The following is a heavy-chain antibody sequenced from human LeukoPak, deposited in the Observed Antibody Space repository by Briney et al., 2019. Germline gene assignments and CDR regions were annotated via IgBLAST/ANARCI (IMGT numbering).Heavy chain of an antibody. CDR2: IKHDGSEKQDGSEK. CDR3: ARSGRGVDSFYFYMDV. Sequence: GGSLRLSCAASGFTFSSYGMSWVRQAPGKGLEWVANIKHDGSEKQDGSEKNYVDSVKGRFTISRDNAKNSLYLQVNSLRAEDTAVYYCARSGRGVDSFYFYMDVWGKGTTVTVSS. J-gene: IGHJ6*03. D-gene: IGHD3-10*01. CDR1: GFTFSSYG. V-gene: IGHV3-7*01.